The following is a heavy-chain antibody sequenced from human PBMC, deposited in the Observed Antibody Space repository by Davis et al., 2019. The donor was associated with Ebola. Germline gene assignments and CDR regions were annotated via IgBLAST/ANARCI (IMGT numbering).Heavy chain of an antibody. J-gene: IGHJ4*02. CDR2: IYHSGST. Sequence: SETLSLTCAVSGYSISSGSYWGWIRQPPGKGPEWIGSIYHSGSTYQNPSLQSRVTISLDTSKNQFSLKLSSVTAADTAVYYCARGRGYSSSQTTFDYWGQGTLVTVSS. D-gene: IGHD6-6*01. CDR1: GYSISSGSY. V-gene: IGHV4-38-2*01. CDR3: ARGRGYSSSQTTFDY.